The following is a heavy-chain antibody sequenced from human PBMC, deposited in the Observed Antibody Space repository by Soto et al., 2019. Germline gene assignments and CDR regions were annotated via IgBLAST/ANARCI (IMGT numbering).Heavy chain of an antibody. D-gene: IGHD3-22*01. J-gene: IGHJ6*02. Sequence: QVQLVQSGAEVKKPGASVKVSCKASGYTFTSYYMHWVRQAPGQGLVWMGIINHSGGSTSYAQKFKGRVTMTKDTSTSTVYMELSSLRSEDTAVYYCARDSYGSYDSSGYYSRPYYYYGMDVWGQGTTVTVSS. CDR2: INHSGGST. CDR3: ARDSYGSYDSSGYYSRPYYYYGMDV. V-gene: IGHV1-46*01. CDR1: GYTFTSYY.